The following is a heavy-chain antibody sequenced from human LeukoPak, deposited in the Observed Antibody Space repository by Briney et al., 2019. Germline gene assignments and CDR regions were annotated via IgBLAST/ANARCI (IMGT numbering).Heavy chain of an antibody. D-gene: IGHD5-24*01. V-gene: IGHV3-7*03. Sequence: GGSLRLSCAASGFTFSNYWMYWVRQAPGKGLEWVANIKQDGSEKYYVDSVKGRFTISRDNAKNSLYLQMNSLRAEDTALYHCAREGRDGYNFDYWGQGTLVTVSS. CDR2: IKQDGSEK. CDR1: GFTFSNYW. CDR3: AREGRDGYNFDY. J-gene: IGHJ4*02.